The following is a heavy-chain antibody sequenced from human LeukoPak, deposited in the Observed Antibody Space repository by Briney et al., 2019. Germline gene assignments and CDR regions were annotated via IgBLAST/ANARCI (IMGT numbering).Heavy chain of an antibody. Sequence: QPGGSLRLSCAASGFSFRRYAMNWVRQAPGRGLEWVAVISGPGPSTVYADSVKGRFTISRDNSKNTLFLLLDSLRVEDTAIYYCAKEEMPHAFDLWGRGTMVTVSS. CDR3: AKEEMPHAFDL. CDR1: GFSFRRYA. J-gene: IGHJ3*01. CDR2: ISGPGPST. V-gene: IGHV3-23*01. D-gene: IGHD5-24*01.